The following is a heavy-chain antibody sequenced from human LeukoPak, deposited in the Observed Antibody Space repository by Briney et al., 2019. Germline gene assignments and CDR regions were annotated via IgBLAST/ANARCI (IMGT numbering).Heavy chain of an antibody. CDR1: GYTFTSYY. CDR3: ARDKVSSGWYDY. D-gene: IGHD6-19*01. V-gene: IGHV1-46*01. Sequence: GASVKVSCKASGYTFTSYYMHWVRQAPGQGLEWMGIINPSGGSTSYAQKFQGRVTMTTDTSTSTAYMELRSLRSDDTAVYYCARDKVSSGWYDYWGQGTLVTVSS. J-gene: IGHJ4*02. CDR2: INPSGGST.